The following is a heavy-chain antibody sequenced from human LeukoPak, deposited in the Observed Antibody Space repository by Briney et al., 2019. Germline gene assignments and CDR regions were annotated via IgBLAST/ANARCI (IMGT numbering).Heavy chain of an antibody. CDR2: MNPNSGNT. J-gene: IGHJ4*02. Sequence: ASVTVSFKASGYTFTSYDINWVRQATGQGLEWMGWMNPNSGNTGYAQKFQGRVTITRNTSIRTAYMELSSLRSEDTAVYYCARVGPHYYDSSAYAFDYWGQGTLVTVPS. CDR1: GYTFTSYD. V-gene: IGHV1-8*03. D-gene: IGHD3-22*01. CDR3: ARVGPHYYDSSAYAFDY.